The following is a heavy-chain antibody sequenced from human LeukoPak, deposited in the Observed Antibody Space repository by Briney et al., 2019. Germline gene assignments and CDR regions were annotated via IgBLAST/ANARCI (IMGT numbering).Heavy chain of an antibody. CDR2: ISYDGSNE. V-gene: IGHV3-30*18. Sequence: PGGSLRLSCAASGFTFSTYGMHWVRQAPGKGLEWVAVISYDGSNEYYADSVKGRFTISRDNSKNTLHLQMSSLRAEGTAVYYCAKEFNRGLPDYWGQGTLVTVPS. D-gene: IGHD2-21*01. CDR1: GFTFSTYG. J-gene: IGHJ4*02. CDR3: AKEFNRGLPDY.